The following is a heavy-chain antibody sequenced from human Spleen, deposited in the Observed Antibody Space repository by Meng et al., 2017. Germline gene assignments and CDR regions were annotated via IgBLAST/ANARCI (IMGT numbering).Heavy chain of an antibody. CDR1: GFSLRSSREG. J-gene: IGHJ5*02. CDR3: AHRRGSACEDWFDP. D-gene: IGHD6-25*01. CDR2: IYWDDDK. V-gene: IGHV2-5*02. Sequence: QITLKESGPTLVKPTQTLTLTCTFSGFSLRSSREGVGWIRQPPGKALEWLALIYWDDDKRYSPSLKTRLTITKDTSKNQVVLTLANMDPVDTATYYCAHRRGSACEDWFDPWGQGTLVTVSS.